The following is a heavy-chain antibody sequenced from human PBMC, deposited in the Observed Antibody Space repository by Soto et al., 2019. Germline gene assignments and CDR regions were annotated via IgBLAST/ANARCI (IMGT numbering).Heavy chain of an antibody. D-gene: IGHD6-25*01. J-gene: IGHJ4*02. CDR1: GVSITSYF. CDR3: ARIGGYHGPLDY. CDR2: TYHRGST. Sequence: SETLSLTCSVSGVSITSYFWSWIRQAPGRGLEWIGYTYHRGSTNYSPSLKSRVAISLDTSENQFSLKVISVTAADTAVYYCARIGGYHGPLDYWGQGTPVTVSS. V-gene: IGHV4-59*01.